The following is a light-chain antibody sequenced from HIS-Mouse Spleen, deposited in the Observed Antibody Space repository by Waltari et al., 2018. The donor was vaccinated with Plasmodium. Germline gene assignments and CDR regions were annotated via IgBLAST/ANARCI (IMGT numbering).Light chain of an antibody. CDR3: HQSSSLPT. Sequence: EIVPTQSPDFQSVTPKEKVTITCRASQSIGSSLHWYQQKPDQTPKHLIKYACQAVAEVRARFSCSGSGTEFTLTINSLEAEDAATYYCHQSSSLPTFGQGTKVEIK. V-gene: IGKV6-21*01. J-gene: IGKJ1*01. CDR2: YAC. CDR1: QSIGSS.